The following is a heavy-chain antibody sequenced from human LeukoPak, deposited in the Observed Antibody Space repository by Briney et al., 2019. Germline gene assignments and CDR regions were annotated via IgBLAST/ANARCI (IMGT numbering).Heavy chain of an antibody. CDR3: ARDQAAAGTSWFDP. Sequence: GASVRVSCKASGGTFSSYAISWVRQAPGQGRDWMGGIIPIFGTANYAQKFQGRVTITADESTSTAYMELSSLRSEDTAVYYCARDQAAAGTSWFDPWGQGTLVTVSS. J-gene: IGHJ5*02. D-gene: IGHD6-13*01. CDR2: IIPIFGTA. V-gene: IGHV1-69*01. CDR1: GGTFSSYA.